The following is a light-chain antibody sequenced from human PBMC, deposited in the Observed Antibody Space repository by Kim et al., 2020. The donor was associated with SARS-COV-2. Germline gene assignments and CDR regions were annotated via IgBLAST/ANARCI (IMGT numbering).Light chain of an antibody. V-gene: IGKV1-17*03. Sequence: ASLGDRVTITWRASQGIGNYLAWLQHKPVKVPTRLIYAASSLQSGVSSRFSGSGSGTEFTLTISNLQPEDFGPYYCIQHKSYPLTFGGGTKVDIK. CDR1: QGIGNY. J-gene: IGKJ4*01. CDR3: IQHKSYPLT. CDR2: AAS.